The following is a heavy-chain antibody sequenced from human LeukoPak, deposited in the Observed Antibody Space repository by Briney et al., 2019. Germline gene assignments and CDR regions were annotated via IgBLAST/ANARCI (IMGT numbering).Heavy chain of an antibody. CDR3: ASRISSGSYFFDY. D-gene: IGHD1-26*01. Sequence: GGSLRLCCAASGFTFSNYWMFWVRQVPGKGLVWVSRINTDGTSTTYADSVKGRFTISRDNAKNTLYLQMNSLRAEDTAVYYCASRISSGSYFFDYWGQGTLVTVSS. J-gene: IGHJ4*02. CDR1: GFTFSNYW. V-gene: IGHV3-74*03. CDR2: INTDGTST.